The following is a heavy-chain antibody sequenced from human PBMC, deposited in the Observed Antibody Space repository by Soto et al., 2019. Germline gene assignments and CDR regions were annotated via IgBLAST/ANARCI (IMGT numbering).Heavy chain of an antibody. CDR2: ISQSGNT. CDR3: ARPYYYYGMDV. CDR1: GGSLSSSNW. J-gene: IGHJ6*02. V-gene: IGHV4-4*02. Sequence: SETLSLTCAVSGGSLSSSNWWSWVRQPPGKGLEWIGEISQSGNTKYNTPLKSRLTISIDKSKNQFSLNLSSVAAADTAVYYCARPYYYYGMDVWGQGTTVTVSS.